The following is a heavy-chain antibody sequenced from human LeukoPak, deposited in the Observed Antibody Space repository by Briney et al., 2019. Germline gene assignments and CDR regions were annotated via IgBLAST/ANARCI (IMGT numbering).Heavy chain of an antibody. V-gene: IGHV1-8*03. D-gene: IGHD6-13*01. CDR1: GYTFTSYD. CDR3: ARGPAAGGYFDY. Sequence: AASVTVSCKASGYTFTSYDINWVRQATGQGLAWMGWMNPNSGNTGYAQKFQGRVTITRNTSISTAYMELSSLRSEDTAVYYCARGPAAGGYFDYWGQGTLVTVSS. J-gene: IGHJ4*02. CDR2: MNPNSGNT.